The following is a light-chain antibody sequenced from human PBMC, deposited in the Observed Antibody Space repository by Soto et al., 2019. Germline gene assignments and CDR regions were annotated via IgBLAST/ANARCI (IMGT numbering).Light chain of an antibody. CDR3: QQFLSPPLT. Sequence: DIQMTQSPSSLSASVGDRVTITCRASQSVSNYLKWYQQKPGKAPKLLIYAASTLQSGVPSRFSGSGSGTDFTLTISSLHPEDFATYYCQQFLSPPLTFGFGTKVDIK. CDR1: QSVSNY. J-gene: IGKJ3*01. V-gene: IGKV1-39*01. CDR2: AAS.